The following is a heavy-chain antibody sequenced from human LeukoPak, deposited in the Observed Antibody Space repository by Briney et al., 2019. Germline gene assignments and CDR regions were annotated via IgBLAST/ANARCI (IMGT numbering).Heavy chain of an antibody. J-gene: IGHJ5*02. D-gene: IGHD5-24*01. CDR2: IYYSGST. V-gene: IGHV4-39*07. Sequence: SETLSLTCTVSGGSISSSSYYWRWIRKPPGKGLERIWRIYYSGSTYYNPSLKSRVTISVDTSKNQFSLKLRSVTAADTAVDYCGRDDGGEMGIAPRFDPWGQGTLVTVSS. CDR3: GRDDGGEMGIAPRFDP. CDR1: GGSISSSSYY.